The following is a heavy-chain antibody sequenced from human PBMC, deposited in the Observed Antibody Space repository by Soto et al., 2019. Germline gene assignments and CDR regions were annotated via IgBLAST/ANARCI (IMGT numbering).Heavy chain of an antibody. Sequence: GASVKVSCKASGYTFTGYYMHWVRQAPGQGLEWMGWINPNSGGTNYAQKFQGWVTMTRDTSISTAYMELSRLRSDDTAVYYCARGGYDILTGYYKEYYYSAMDVGGQGTTVTVSS. D-gene: IGHD3-9*01. J-gene: IGHJ6*02. CDR2: INPNSGGT. CDR3: ARGGYDILTGYYKEYYYSAMDV. V-gene: IGHV1-2*04. CDR1: GYTFTGYY.